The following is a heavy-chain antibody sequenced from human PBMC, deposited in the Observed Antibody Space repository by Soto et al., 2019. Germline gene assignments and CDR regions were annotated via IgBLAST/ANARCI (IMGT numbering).Heavy chain of an antibody. Sequence: GASVKVSCKASGYTFTNCGISWVRQAPGEGLEWVGWINTSNDNKLYAQKLQGRLTLTTDTSTSTAYMDLTTLRSDDTAVYFCARDPGAASFDFWAQGTLVTVS. J-gene: IGHJ4*02. CDR1: GYTFTNCG. CDR2: INTSNDNK. CDR3: ARDPGAASFDF. D-gene: IGHD2-15*01. V-gene: IGHV1-18*01.